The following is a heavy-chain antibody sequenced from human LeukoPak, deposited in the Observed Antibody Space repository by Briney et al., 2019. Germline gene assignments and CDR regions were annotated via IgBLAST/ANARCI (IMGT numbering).Heavy chain of an antibody. J-gene: IGHJ5*02. D-gene: IGHD6-19*01. Sequence: SSETLSLTCTVSGGSISSYYWNWIRQAAGKGLEWIGRIYTSGSTNYNPSLRSRVTMSVDTSKNQFSLKLSSVTAADTAVYYCARHGYSSGSLAWFDPWGQGTQVTVSS. CDR2: IYTSGST. V-gene: IGHV4-4*07. CDR1: GGSISSYY. CDR3: ARHGYSSGSLAWFDP.